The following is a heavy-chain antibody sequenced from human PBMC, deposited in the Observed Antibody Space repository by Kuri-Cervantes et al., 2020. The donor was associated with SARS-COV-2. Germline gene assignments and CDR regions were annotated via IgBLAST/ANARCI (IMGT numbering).Heavy chain of an antibody. CDR3: ARSYFYNYVWGSYRYNWFDP. J-gene: IGHJ5*02. D-gene: IGHD3-16*02. Sequence: SETLSLTCAVYGGSFSGYYWSWIRQPPGKGLEWIGEINHSGSTNYNPSLKSRVTISVDTSKNQFSLKLSSVTAADTAVYYCARSYFYNYVWGSYRYNWFDPWGQGTLVTVSS. CDR1: GGSFSGYY. CDR2: INHSGST. V-gene: IGHV4-34*01.